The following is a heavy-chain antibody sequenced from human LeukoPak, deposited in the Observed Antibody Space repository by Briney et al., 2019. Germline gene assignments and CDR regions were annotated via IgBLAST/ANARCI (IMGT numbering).Heavy chain of an antibody. D-gene: IGHD3-16*01. J-gene: IGHJ4*02. V-gene: IGHV3-21*01. Sequence: WGSLRLSCAASGFTFSSCSMNWVRQAPGKGLEWVSSISSSSTYIDYADSVKGRFTISRDNAKNSLYLQMNSLRAEDTAVYYCARGAGWGEFDYWGQGTLVTVSS. CDR1: GFTFSSCS. CDR2: ISSSSTYI. CDR3: ARGAGWGEFDY.